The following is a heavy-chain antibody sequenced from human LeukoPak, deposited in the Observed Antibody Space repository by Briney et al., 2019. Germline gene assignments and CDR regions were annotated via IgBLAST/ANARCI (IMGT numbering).Heavy chain of an antibody. CDR1: GFTFDDYT. Sequence: GGSLRLSCAASGFTFDDYTMHWVRQAPGKGLEWVSHISWDGGSTYYADSVKGRFTISRDNSKNSLYLQMNSLRTEDTALYYCAKDETENWNYDWYAFDIWGQGTMVTVSS. CDR3: AKDETENWNYDWYAFDI. CDR2: ISWDGGST. V-gene: IGHV3-43*01. J-gene: IGHJ3*02. D-gene: IGHD1-7*01.